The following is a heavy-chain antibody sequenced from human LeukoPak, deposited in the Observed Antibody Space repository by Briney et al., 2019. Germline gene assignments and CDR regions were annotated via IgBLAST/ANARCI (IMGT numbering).Heavy chain of an antibody. D-gene: IGHD6-13*01. J-gene: IGHJ6*02. Sequence: AGGSLRLSCAASGFTFSSYAMCWARQAPGKGLEWVSAISGSGDTTYYADSVKGRFTISRDNSKNTLYLQMNSLRAEDTAVYYCAKPPAAGNHYYGMDVWGQGTTVTVSS. CDR3: AKPPAAGNHYYGMDV. CDR2: ISGSGDTT. CDR1: GFTFSSYA. V-gene: IGHV3-23*01.